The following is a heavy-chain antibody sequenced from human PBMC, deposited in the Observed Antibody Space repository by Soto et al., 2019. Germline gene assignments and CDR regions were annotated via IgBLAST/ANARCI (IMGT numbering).Heavy chain of an antibody. Sequence: QVQLQESGPGLVKPSETLSLTCTVSGGSISSYYWSWIRQPPGKGLEWIGYIYYSGSTNYNPSLKSRVTISVDTSKNQFPLKLSAVTAADTAVYYCARSDGDSYGYAPFGYWGQGTLVTVSS. D-gene: IGHD5-18*01. V-gene: IGHV4-59*08. CDR3: ARSDGDSYGYAPFGY. CDR1: GGSISSYY. CDR2: IYYSGST. J-gene: IGHJ4*02.